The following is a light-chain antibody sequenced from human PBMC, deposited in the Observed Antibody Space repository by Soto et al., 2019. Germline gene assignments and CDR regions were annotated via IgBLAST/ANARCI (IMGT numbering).Light chain of an antibody. CDR3: SSYAGSNNLL. CDR1: SSDVGGYNY. V-gene: IGLV2-8*01. J-gene: IGLJ2*01. Sequence: QSVLTQPPSASGSLGQSVTISCTGTSSDVGGYNYVSWYQQHPGKAPKLMIYEVSKRPSGVPDRFSGSKSGNTASLSVSGLQAEDEADYYCSSYAGSNNLLFGGGTKLTVL. CDR2: EVS.